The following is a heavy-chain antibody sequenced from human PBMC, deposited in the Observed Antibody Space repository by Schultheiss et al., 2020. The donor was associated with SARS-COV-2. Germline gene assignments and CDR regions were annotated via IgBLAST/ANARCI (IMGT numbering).Heavy chain of an antibody. CDR3: ARATSYGDYVDY. CDR1: GASIGSSNW. V-gene: IGHV4-4*02. D-gene: IGHD4-17*01. Sequence: SETLSLTCAVSGASIGSSNWWSWVRQPPGKGLEWIGEIYHGGSTNYNPSLKSRVTISVDKSKNQFSLNLSSVTAADTAFYYCARATSYGDYVDYWGQGTLVTVSS. J-gene: IGHJ4*02. CDR2: IYHGGST.